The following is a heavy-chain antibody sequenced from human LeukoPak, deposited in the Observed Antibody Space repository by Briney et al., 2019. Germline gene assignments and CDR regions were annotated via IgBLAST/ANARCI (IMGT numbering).Heavy chain of an antibody. D-gene: IGHD2-2*01. V-gene: IGHV4-61*05. CDR1: GGSISTSSYY. CDR3: ARTRYCISTSCYADY. J-gene: IGHJ4*02. Sequence: SETLSLTCTVSGGSISTSSYYWSWIRQSPGKGLEWIGYIVNSGSTKYNPSLKSPVTISEDTSKKQLSLKLSSVTAADTAVYYCARTRYCISTSCYADYWGQGTLVTVSS. CDR2: IVNSGST.